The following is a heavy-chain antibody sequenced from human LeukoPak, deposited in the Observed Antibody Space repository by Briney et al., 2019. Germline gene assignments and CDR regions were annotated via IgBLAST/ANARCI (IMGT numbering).Heavy chain of an antibody. Sequence: SETLSLTCAVYGGSFSGYYWSWIRQPPGKGLEWIGEINHSGSTNYNPSLKSRVTISVDTSKNQFSLKLSSVTAADTAVYYYARRVSTMIVVVIGVFDYWGQGTLVTVSS. D-gene: IGHD3-22*01. CDR1: GGSFSGYY. J-gene: IGHJ4*02. V-gene: IGHV4-34*01. CDR2: INHSGST. CDR3: ARRVSTMIVVVIGVFDY.